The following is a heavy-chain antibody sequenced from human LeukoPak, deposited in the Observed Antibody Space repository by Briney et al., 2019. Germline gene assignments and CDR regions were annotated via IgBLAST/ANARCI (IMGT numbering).Heavy chain of an antibody. CDR3: AKDRGRYYDSSGYYWGYFFDS. V-gene: IGHV3-23*01. CDR2: INGRGGSS. J-gene: IGHJ4*02. D-gene: IGHD3-22*01. Sequence: PGWSVRLSCAASGFTFSTYAVNWVRQAPGSGLEGVSTINGRGGSSYYADSVKGRFTISRDNSKNTLNLQMSSLRAEDTAVYYCAKDRGRYYDSSGYYWGYFFDSWGQGILVTVST. CDR1: GFTFSTYA.